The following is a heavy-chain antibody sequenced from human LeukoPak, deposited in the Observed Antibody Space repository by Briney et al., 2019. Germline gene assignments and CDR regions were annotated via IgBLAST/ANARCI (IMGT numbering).Heavy chain of an antibody. CDR2: IYYSGST. V-gene: IGHV4-59*01. CDR1: GGSISSYY. J-gene: IGHJ4*02. D-gene: IGHD3-22*01. Sequence: PSETLSLTCTVSGGSISSYYWSWIRQPPGKGLEWIGYIYYSGSTNYNPSLKSRVTVSVDTSKNQFSLKLSSVTAADTAVYYCARGNGSGYYYGYFDYWGQGTLVTVSS. CDR3: ARGNGSGYYYGYFDY.